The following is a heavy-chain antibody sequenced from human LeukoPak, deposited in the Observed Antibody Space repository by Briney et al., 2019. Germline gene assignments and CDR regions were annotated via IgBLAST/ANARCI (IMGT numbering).Heavy chain of an antibody. CDR1: GGSISSYY. J-gene: IGHJ4*02. CDR3: ARDGYSGNDGL. D-gene: IGHD5-12*01. V-gene: IGHV4-59*01. CDR2: IYHSGST. Sequence: SETLSLTCTVSGGSISSYYWSWIRQPPGKGLEWIGYIYHSGSTKYNPSLKSRVTISVDTSKNQFSLKLRSVTAADTAVYYCARDGYSGNDGLWGQGTLVTVSS.